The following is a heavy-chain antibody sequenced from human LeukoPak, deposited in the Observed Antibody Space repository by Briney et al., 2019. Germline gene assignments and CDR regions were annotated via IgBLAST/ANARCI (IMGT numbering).Heavy chain of an antibody. CDR2: MNPSSGER. J-gene: IGHJ4*02. V-gene: IGHV1-2*02. D-gene: IGHD1/OR15-1a*01. CDR1: GYTFTGHY. Sequence: ASVRVSCKASGYTFTGHYMHWVRQAPGQGLEWMGWMNPSSGERKYVQSFQGRVTLTRDTSITTAYMELSSLTSDDTAVYYCAISYGRVAGTDFDYWGQGTLVSVAS. CDR3: AISYGRVAGTDFDY.